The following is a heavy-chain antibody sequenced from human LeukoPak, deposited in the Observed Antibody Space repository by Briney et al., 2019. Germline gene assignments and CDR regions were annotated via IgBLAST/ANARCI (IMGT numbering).Heavy chain of an antibody. V-gene: IGHV3-15*01. CDR1: GFTFTDAL. CDR2: VKSKARGGTI. CDR3: TTDHFN. Sequence: GGSLRLSCAASGFTFTDALLGWARQAPGRGLEWVARVKSKARGGTIDYAAPVKGRFTIARDDSKDTVDLQMNSLKTEDTAVYYCTTDHFNWGRGTLVTVSS. J-gene: IGHJ4*02.